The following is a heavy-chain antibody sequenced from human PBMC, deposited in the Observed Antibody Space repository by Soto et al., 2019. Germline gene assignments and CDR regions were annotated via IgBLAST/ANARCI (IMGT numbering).Heavy chain of an antibody. CDR3: ARSVGGDVGY. Sequence: QVQLQESGPGLVKPSQTLSLTCTVSDDSINNGGYYWSWIRQHPGKGLEWIGYIYNSGSTYYNPSLTSRVTISLDTSKNQLSLKLNSVTAADTAVYYCARSVGGDVGYCGQGTLVTVSS. J-gene: IGHJ4*02. V-gene: IGHV4-31*03. CDR2: IYNSGST. CDR1: DDSINNGGYY. D-gene: IGHD1-26*01.